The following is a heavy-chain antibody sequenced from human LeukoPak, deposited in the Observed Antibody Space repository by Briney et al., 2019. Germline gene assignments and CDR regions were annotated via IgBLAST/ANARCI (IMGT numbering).Heavy chain of an antibody. Sequence: ASVKVSCKTSGYTFTGYYTHWVRQAPGQGLEWMGWINPNSGDTNYAQKFQGRVTMTRDTSISTAYMELSRLRSDDTAVYYCARVTGIAVAPYYFDYWGQGTLVTVSS. J-gene: IGHJ4*02. V-gene: IGHV1-2*02. CDR3: ARVTGIAVAPYYFDY. CDR2: INPNSGDT. D-gene: IGHD6-19*01. CDR1: GYTFTGYY.